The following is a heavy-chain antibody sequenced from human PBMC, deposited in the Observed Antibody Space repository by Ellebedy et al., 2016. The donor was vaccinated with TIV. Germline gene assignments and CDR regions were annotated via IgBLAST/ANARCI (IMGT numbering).Heavy chain of an antibody. D-gene: IGHD2-15*01. V-gene: IGHV4-59*02. Sequence: PSETLSLTCTVSGGSVRGYYWTWIRQSPGKGLEWIGNIDYSGSTKYNPSVKSRVTISVDRSRNQLSLKLRSTSAADTALYYGARDGVDGMDVWGQGTTVAVSS. CDR3: ARDGVDGMDV. CDR1: GGSVRGYY. J-gene: IGHJ6*02. CDR2: IDYSGST.